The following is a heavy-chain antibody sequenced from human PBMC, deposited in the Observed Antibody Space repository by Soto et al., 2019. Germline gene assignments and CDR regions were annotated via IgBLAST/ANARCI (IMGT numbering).Heavy chain of an antibody. CDR1: GFTFSSYA. CDR2: VSAGGDMT. D-gene: IGHD3-10*01. Sequence: DVQLLESGGHLVQPGGSLRLSCAASGFTFSSYAMSWVRQAPGKGLEWVSSVSAGGDMTYYSDSVKGRFTISRDNSNNSLFLQMNSLRIEDTALYYCARGVRGGSGSPASYFYSGLDVWGQGITVTVS. CDR3: ARGVRGGSGSPASYFYSGLDV. J-gene: IGHJ6*02. V-gene: IGHV3-23*01.